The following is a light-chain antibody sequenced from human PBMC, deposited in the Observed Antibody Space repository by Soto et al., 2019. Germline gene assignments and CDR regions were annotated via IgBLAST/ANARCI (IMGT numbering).Light chain of an antibody. V-gene: IGKV3-20*01. CDR3: QQYDNSIT. CDR1: QSVSSNN. CDR2: GTS. Sequence: ENVLTQSPGTLSLSPGEPATLSCRASQSVSSNNLAWYHQKPGQTPRLLIYGTSTRATGIPERFSGSGSGTDFTLTISRLEPEDFAVYFCQQYDNSITFGQGTRLDIE. J-gene: IGKJ5*01.